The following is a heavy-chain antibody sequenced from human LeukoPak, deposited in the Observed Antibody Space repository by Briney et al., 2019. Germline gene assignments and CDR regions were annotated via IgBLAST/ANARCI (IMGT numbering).Heavy chain of an antibody. J-gene: IGHJ1*01. CDR3: ARTSTGGYSSGHAEYLQH. CDR1: GLNVSSKY. CDR2: IYRGGST. D-gene: IGHD6-19*01. V-gene: IGHV3-53*01. Sequence: GGSLRLSCSASGLNVSSKYMSCVRQAPGKGLEWVEAIYRGGSTYYADSVKGRFTISRDNSKNTLYLQMNSLRAEDTAVYYCARTSTGGYSSGHAEYLQHWGQGTLVTVSS.